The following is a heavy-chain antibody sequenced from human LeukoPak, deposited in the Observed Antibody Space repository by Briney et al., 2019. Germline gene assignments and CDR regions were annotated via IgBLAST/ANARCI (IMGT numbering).Heavy chain of an antibody. CDR3: ARRAYCGGDCSIY. Sequence: SETLSLTCTVSGGSISSSSYYWGWIRQPPGKGLEWIGSIYYSGSTYYNPSLKSRVTISVDTSKNQFSLKLSSVTAADTAVYYCARRAYCGGDCSIYWGQGTLVTVSS. CDR2: IYYSGST. CDR1: GGSISSSSYY. D-gene: IGHD2-21*01. V-gene: IGHV4-39*01. J-gene: IGHJ4*02.